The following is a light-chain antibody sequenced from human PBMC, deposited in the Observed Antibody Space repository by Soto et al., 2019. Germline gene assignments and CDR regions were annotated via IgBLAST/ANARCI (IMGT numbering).Light chain of an antibody. V-gene: IGLV2-8*01. CDR2: EVT. CDR3: SSYVGSINVAV. Sequence: QSALTQPPSASGSPGQSVTISCTGTGSDVGGYNYVSWYQQHTGKVPKLMIYEVTKRPSGVPDRFSGSKSGNTASLTVSGLQAEDEADYYFSSYVGSINVAVFGTGTKLTVL. J-gene: IGLJ1*01. CDR1: GSDVGGYNY.